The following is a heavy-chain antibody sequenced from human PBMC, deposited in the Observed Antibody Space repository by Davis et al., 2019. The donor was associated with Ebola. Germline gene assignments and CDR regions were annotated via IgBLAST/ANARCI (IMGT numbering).Heavy chain of an antibody. J-gene: IGHJ4*02. CDR1: GFTFSGSA. Sequence: GESLNTSCAASGFTFSGSAMHWVRQASGKGLEWVGRIRSKANSYATAYAASVKGRFTISRDDSKNTAYLQMNSLKTEDTAVYYCTSGITGTRGDYWGQGTLVTVSS. CDR2: IRSKANSYAT. CDR3: TSGITGTRGDY. D-gene: IGHD1-20*01. V-gene: IGHV3-73*01.